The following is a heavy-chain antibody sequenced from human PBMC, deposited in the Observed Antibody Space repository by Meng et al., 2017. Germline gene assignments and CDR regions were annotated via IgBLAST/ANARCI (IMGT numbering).Heavy chain of an antibody. J-gene: IGHJ3*02. CDR2: ISWNSGSI. CDR3: AKEGPRAGYNSSWYPLVGAFDI. D-gene: IGHD6-13*01. CDR1: GFTFDDYA. V-gene: IGHV3-9*01. Sequence: SLKISCAASGFTFDDYAMHWVRQAPGKGLEWVSGISWNSGSIGYADSVKGRFTISRDNAKNSLYLQMNSLRAEDTALYYCAKEGPRAGYNSSWYPLVGAFDIWGQGTMVTVSS.